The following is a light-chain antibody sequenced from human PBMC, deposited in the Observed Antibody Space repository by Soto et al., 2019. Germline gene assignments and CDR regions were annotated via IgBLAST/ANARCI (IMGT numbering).Light chain of an antibody. Sequence: QSVLTRPASVSGSPGQSITISCTGTTSDVGGYNYVSCYQQYPWKAPTLMIYDVSNRPLCVSIRFSGSKSSHTASLTISGLKAEDEDDYYCSSYTRHYVFGTGTKVTV. CDR1: TSDVGGYNY. CDR3: SSYTRHYV. V-gene: IGLV2-14*01. CDR2: DVS. J-gene: IGLJ1*01.